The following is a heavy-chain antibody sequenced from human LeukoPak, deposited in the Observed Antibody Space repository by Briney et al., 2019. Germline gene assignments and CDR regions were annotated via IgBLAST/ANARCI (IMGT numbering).Heavy chain of an antibody. V-gene: IGHV4-4*02. J-gene: IGHJ5*02. Sequence: SGTLSLTCAVSGGSISSSNWWSWVRQPPGKGLEWIGEIYHSGSTNYNPSLKSRVTISVDRPKNQFFFNVTSLTAADTAVYYCARSRQASGLFSSWGQGTLVVVSS. D-gene: IGHD3-10*01. CDR3: ARSRQASGLFSS. CDR2: IYHSGST. CDR1: GGSISSSNW.